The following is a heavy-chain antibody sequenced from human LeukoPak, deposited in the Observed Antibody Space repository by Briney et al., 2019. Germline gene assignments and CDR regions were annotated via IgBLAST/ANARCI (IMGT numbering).Heavy chain of an antibody. Sequence: SGGSLRLSCAASGFTFSSYSMNWVRQAPGKGLEWVSSIGSSSSYIYYADSVKGRFTISRDNAKNSLYLQMNSLRAEDTAVYYCARDPTTYGSGSYYYYFDYWGQGTLVTVSS. V-gene: IGHV3-21*01. D-gene: IGHD3-10*01. CDR3: ARDPTTYGSGSYYYYFDY. CDR2: IGSSSSYI. J-gene: IGHJ4*02. CDR1: GFTFSSYS.